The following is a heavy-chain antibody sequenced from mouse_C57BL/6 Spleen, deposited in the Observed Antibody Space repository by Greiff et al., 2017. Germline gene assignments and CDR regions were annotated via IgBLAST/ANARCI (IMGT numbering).Heavy chain of an antibody. J-gene: IGHJ3*01. CDR3: TGWLLREAWFAY. D-gene: IGHD2-3*01. V-gene: IGHV14-1*01. Sequence: EVQLQQSGAELVRPGASVKLSCTASGFNIKDYYMHWVKQRPEQGLEWIGRIDPEDGDTEYAPKFQGKANMTADTSANPAYLQLSSLTSEDTAVYYCTGWLLREAWFAYWGQGTLVTVSA. CDR2: IDPEDGDT. CDR1: GFNIKDYY.